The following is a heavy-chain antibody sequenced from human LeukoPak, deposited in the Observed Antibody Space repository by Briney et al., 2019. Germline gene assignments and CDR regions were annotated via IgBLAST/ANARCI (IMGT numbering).Heavy chain of an antibody. J-gene: IGHJ4*02. CDR3: ARDLNDYYSYYFDY. Sequence: GGSLRLSCAASGFTFSSYSMNWVRQAPGKGLEWVSSISSSNSFIFYADSVKGRFTISRDNAKNSLYLQMNSLRAEDSALYYCARDLNDYYSYYFDYWGQGTLVTVSS. V-gene: IGHV3-21*01. D-gene: IGHD3-22*01. CDR2: ISSSNSFI. CDR1: GFTFSSYS.